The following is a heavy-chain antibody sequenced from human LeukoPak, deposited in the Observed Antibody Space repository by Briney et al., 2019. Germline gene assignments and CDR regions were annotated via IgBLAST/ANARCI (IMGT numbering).Heavy chain of an antibody. CDR3: AREYYYDSGSLGAFDI. J-gene: IGHJ3*02. D-gene: IGHD3-10*01. CDR1: GFMFSNFG. V-gene: IGHV3-33*01. CDR2: IWYEGSDK. Sequence: GGSLRLSCAESGFMFSNFGMHWVRQAPGKGLEWVTVIWYEGSDKYYADSVKGRVTISRDNSKNIVYLQMNSLRAEDTAVYYCAREYYYDSGSLGAFDIWGQGTMVTVSS.